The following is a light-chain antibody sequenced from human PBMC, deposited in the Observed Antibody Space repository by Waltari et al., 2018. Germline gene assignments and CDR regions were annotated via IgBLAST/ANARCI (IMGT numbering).Light chain of an antibody. J-gene: IGKJ1*01. V-gene: IGKV1-5*03. CDR1: QSVESW. CDR3: QQYHTYWT. CDR2: KTS. Sequence: DIQMTQSPSTLSASVGDRVTITCRASQSVESWLAWYQHKPRQAPRLLIQKTSNLQSGVPSRFSGSGSGTEFNLTITGLQPDDFATYYCQQYHTYWTFGQGTKVDIK.